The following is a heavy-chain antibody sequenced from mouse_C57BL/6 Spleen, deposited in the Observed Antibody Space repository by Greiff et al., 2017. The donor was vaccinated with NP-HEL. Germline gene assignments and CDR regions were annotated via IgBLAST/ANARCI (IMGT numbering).Heavy chain of an antibody. CDR2: IHPNSGST. J-gene: IGHJ1*03. D-gene: IGHD1-1*01. CDR1: GYTFTSYW. Sequence: QVQLQQPGAELVKPGASVKLSCKASGYTFTSYWMHWVKQRPGQGLEWIGMIHPNSGSTNYNEKFKSKATLTVDKSSSTAYMQLSSLTSEDSAVYYCAKDYGSSYGYFDVWGTGPRSPSPQ. V-gene: IGHV1-64*01. CDR3: AKDYGSSYGYFDV.